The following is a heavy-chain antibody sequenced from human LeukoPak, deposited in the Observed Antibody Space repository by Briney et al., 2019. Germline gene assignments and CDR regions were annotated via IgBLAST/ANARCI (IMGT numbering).Heavy chain of an antibody. J-gene: IGHJ6*03. CDR1: GFTVSSNY. CDR2: IYSGGST. Sequence: PGGSLRLSCAASGFTVSSNYMTWVRQAPGKGLEWVSVIYSGGSTYYADSVKGRFTISRDNSKNTLYLQMNSLRGEDTAVYYCASGVGATPNYYYYYMDVWGKGTTVTISS. V-gene: IGHV3-53*01. CDR3: ASGVGATPNYYYYYMDV. D-gene: IGHD1-26*01.